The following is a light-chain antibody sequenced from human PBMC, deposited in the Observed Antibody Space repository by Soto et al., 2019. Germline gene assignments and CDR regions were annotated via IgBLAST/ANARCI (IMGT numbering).Light chain of an antibody. V-gene: IGKV1-39*01. J-gene: IGKJ4*01. CDR1: QSISRY. CDR2: TAS. Sequence: DIQMTQSPSSLSASVGDRVTITCRASQSISRYLNWYQQKPGKAPKLLIYTASSLPSGVPSRFSGSGSGTEFTLTISSLQPEDFATYYCQQSYSMTTFGGGTKVEIK. CDR3: QQSYSMTT.